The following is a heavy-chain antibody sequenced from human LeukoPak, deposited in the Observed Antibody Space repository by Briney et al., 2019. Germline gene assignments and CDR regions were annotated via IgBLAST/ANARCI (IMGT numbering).Heavy chain of an antibody. D-gene: IGHD3-22*01. CDR1: GGSFSGYY. CDR2: INHSGST. V-gene: IGHV4-34*01. Sequence: SETLSLTCAVYGGSFSGYYWSWIRQPPGKGLEWIGEINHSGSTNYNPSLKSRVTISVDTSKNQFSLKLSSVTAADTAVYYCAREGYDSSGYQGALDIWGQGTMVTVSS. CDR3: AREGYDSSGYQGALDI. J-gene: IGHJ3*02.